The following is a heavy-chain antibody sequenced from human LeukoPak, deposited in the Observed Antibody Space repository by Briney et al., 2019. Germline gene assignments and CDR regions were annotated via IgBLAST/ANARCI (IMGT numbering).Heavy chain of an antibody. CDR1: GGSISSGGYY. V-gene: IGHV4-31*03. D-gene: IGHD3-22*01. CDR2: IYYSGST. Sequence: PSETLSLTCTVSGGSISSGGYYWSWIRQHPGKGLEWIGYIYYSGSTYYNPSLKSRVTISVDTSKNQFSLKLSSVTAADTAVYYCARGHFLLAAYDGSGYHFDYWGQGTLVTVSS. J-gene: IGHJ4*02. CDR3: ARGHFLLAAYDGSGYHFDY.